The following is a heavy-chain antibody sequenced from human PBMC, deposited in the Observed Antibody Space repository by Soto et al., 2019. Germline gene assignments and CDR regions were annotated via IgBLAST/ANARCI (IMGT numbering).Heavy chain of an antibody. J-gene: IGHJ5*02. CDR3: ARDGLVGLRGWFDP. D-gene: IGHD4-17*01. Sequence: PGGSLRLSCAASGFTFSSYWMSWVRQAPGKGLEWVANIKHDGSEKYYVDSVKGRFTISGDNAKNSLYLQMNSLRAEDTAVYYCARDGLVGLRGWFDPWGQATLVTVSS. CDR1: GFTFSSYW. V-gene: IGHV3-7*01. CDR2: IKHDGSEK.